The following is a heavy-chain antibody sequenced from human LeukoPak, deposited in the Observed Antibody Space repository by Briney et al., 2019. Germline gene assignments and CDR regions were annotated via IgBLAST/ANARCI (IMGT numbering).Heavy chain of an antibody. J-gene: IGHJ4*01. Sequence: GGSLRLSCAASGFTFSSYGMHWVRQAPGKGLEWVAVIWYDGSNKYYADSVKGRFTISRDNSKNTLYLQMNSLRAEDTAVYYCARDFLGSGSFDYWGQEPWSPSPQ. CDR1: GFTFSSYG. V-gene: IGHV3-33*01. CDR2: IWYDGSNK. CDR3: ARDFLGSGSFDY. D-gene: IGHD3-10*01.